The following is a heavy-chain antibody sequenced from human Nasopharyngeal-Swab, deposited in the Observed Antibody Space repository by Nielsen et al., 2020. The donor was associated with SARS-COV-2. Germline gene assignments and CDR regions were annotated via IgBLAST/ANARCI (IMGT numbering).Heavy chain of an antibody. V-gene: IGHV3-33*01. CDR1: GFTFSSYG. D-gene: IGHD3-3*01. CDR3: ARGPYDFWSGYPHYFDY. CDR2: IWYDGSNK. Sequence: GESLKISCAASGFTFSSYGMHWVRQAPGKGLEWVAIIWYDGSNKYYADSVKGRFTISRDNSKNTLYLQMNSLRAKDTAVYYCARGPYDFWSGYPHYFDYWGQGTLVTVSS. J-gene: IGHJ4*02.